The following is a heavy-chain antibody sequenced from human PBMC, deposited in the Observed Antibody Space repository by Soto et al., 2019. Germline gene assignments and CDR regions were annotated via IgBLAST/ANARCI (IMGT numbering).Heavy chain of an antibody. CDR3: ARVERGTATTVVDDFDI. Sequence: QVQLQQWGAGLLKPSETLSLTCAVYGGFVSSGSYYWSWIRQPPGKGLEWIGEMSHSGGTHFNPSLKSRVTISVDTSKNHFSLKMSSVTAADTALYYCARVERGTATTVVDDFDIWRPGTMVTVSS. V-gene: IGHV4-34*01. CDR2: MSHSGGT. D-gene: IGHD1-1*01. CDR1: GGFVSSGSYY. J-gene: IGHJ3*02.